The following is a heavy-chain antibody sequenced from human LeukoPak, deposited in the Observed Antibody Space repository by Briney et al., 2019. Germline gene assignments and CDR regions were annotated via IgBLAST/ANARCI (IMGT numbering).Heavy chain of an antibody. CDR3: ARAYSGTLPAKD. D-gene: IGHD1-26*01. J-gene: IGHJ4*02. V-gene: IGHV4-59*01. Sequence: SETLSLTCNVSGGSISTNYWTWIRQPPGKGLEWIGYIYYSGNTNYNPSLKSRVTISVDKSRNQFSLKLTSVTAADTAVYYCARAYSGTLPAKDWGQGTLVTVSS. CDR1: GGSISTNY. CDR2: IYYSGNT.